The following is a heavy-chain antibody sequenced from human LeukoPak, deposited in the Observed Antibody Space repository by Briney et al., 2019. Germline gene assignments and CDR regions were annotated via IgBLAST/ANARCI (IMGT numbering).Heavy chain of an antibody. V-gene: IGHV3-21*01. CDR3: ARVLSLPYYYDSSGYTDVFDI. J-gene: IGHJ3*02. D-gene: IGHD3-22*01. Sequence: KAGGSLRLSCAASGFTFSSYSMNWVRQAPGKGLEWVSSISSSSSYIYYADSVKGRFTISRDNAKNSLYLQMNSLRAEDTAVYYCARVLSLPYYYDSSGYTDVFDIWGQGTMVTVSS. CDR2: ISSSSSYI. CDR1: GFTFSSYS.